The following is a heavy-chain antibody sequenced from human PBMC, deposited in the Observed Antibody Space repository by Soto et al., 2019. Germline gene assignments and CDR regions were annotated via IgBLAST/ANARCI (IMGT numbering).Heavy chain of an antibody. Sequence: GGSLRLSCEASGVSFKETWMSWVRQAPGKGLEWVGRIKSKNDGGTISYAAFVKGRFTFSRDDSKDTMYLQMNSLDTEDTAMYYCTTDPRHWGQGTQVTVSS. J-gene: IGHJ1*01. CDR1: GVSFKETW. CDR3: TTDPRH. CDR2: IKSKNDGGTI. V-gene: IGHV3-15*01.